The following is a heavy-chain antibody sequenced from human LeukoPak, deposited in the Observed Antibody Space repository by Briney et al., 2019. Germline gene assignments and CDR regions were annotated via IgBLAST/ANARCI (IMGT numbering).Heavy chain of an antibody. J-gene: IGHJ3*02. V-gene: IGHV3-74*01. CDR1: RFTFSGYW. CDR3: ARGGSYTAGAFDI. Sequence: GESLKISCAASRFTFSGYWMPWVRQVPGKGLVWVSRISSDGTSTSYGGSVCGRFTITRDNPKNTLYLQMNRLRAEGTAVYYCARGGSYTAGAFDIWGQGTLVTVSS. CDR2: ISSDGTST. D-gene: IGHD1-26*01.